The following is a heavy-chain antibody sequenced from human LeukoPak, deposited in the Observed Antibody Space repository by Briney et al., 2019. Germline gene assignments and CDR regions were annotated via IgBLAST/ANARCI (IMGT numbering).Heavy chain of an antibody. CDR2: ISWNSGSI. Sequence: GGSLRLSCPASGFTFDDYAMHWVRQAPGKGLEWVSGISWNSGSIGYADSVKGRFTISRDNAKNSLYLQMNSLRAEDTAVYYCARGDADFDYWGQGTLVTVSS. CDR3: ARGDADFDY. V-gene: IGHV3-9*01. J-gene: IGHJ4*02. CDR1: GFTFDDYA.